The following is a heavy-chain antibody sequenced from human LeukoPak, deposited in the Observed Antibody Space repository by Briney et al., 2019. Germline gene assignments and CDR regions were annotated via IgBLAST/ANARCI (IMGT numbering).Heavy chain of an antibody. D-gene: IGHD6-13*01. CDR3: VKGFAGARSCFDY. Sequence: PGGSLRLSCSASGFSFSSYAMHWVRQAPGKGLQYVSGISSNGDSTFYADSVKGRFTISRDNSKNTLYIQMSSLRAEDTAEYYCVKGFAGARSCFDYWGQGTLVTVSS. V-gene: IGHV3-64D*06. CDR1: GFSFSSYA. J-gene: IGHJ4*02. CDR2: ISSNGDST.